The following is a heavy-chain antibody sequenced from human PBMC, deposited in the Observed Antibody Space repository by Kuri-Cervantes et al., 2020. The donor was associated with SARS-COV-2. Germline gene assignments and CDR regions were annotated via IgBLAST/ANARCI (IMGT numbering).Heavy chain of an antibody. J-gene: IGHJ3*02. CDR3: AIIGTLYNFDAFDI. CDR1: GFTFSSYE. V-gene: IGHV3-48*03. CDR2: ISSSGSTI. D-gene: IGHD1-1*01. Sequence: GESLKISCAASGFTFSSYEMNWVHQAPGKGLEWVSYISSSGSTIYYADSVKGRFTISRDNAKNSLYLQMNSLRAEDTAVYYCAIIGTLYNFDAFDIWGQGTMVTVSS.